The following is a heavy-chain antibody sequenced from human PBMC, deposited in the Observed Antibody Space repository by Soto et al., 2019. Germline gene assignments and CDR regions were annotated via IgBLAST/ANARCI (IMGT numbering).Heavy chain of an antibody. CDR3: ARDLSYDFWSGPFYFDY. V-gene: IGHV1-69*04. D-gene: IGHD3-3*01. CDR1: GGTFSSYT. CDR2: IIPILGIA. Sequence: SVKVSCKASGGTFSSYTISWVRQAPGQGLEWMGRIIPILGIANYAQKFQGRVTITADKSTSTAYMELSSLRSEDTAVYYCARDLSYDFWSGPFYFDYWGQGTLVTVSS. J-gene: IGHJ4*02.